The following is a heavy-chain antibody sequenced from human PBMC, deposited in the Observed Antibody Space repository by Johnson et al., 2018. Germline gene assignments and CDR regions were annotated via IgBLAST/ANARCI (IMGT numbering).Heavy chain of an antibody. Sequence: QVQLQESGPGLVKPSETLSLTCSVSGASISSTSYSWGWIRQPPGKGLEWIGNVYHSGTSYYHPSLKSRVTLSVDISKNQFSLKLSSVTAADTAVYYCARVGWVLPAAPTAFDYYYMDVWGKGTTVTVSS. CDR3: ARVGWVLPAAPTAFDYYYMDV. J-gene: IGHJ6*03. V-gene: IGHV4-39*07. CDR1: GASISSTSYS. CDR2: VYHSGTS. D-gene: IGHD2-2*01.